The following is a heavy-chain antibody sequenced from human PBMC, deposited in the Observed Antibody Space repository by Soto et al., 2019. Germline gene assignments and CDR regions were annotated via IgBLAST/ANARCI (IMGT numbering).Heavy chain of an antibody. CDR3: ARGRRIGADIVVVPAAVPFFQH. CDR1: GGSFSGYY. J-gene: IGHJ1*01. Sequence: SETLSLTCAVYGGSFSGYYWSWIRPPPGKGLEWIGEINHSGSTNYNPSLKSRVTISVDTSKNQFSLKLSSVTAADTAVYYCARGRRIGADIVVVPAAVPFFQHWGQGTLVTVSS. D-gene: IGHD2-2*01. V-gene: IGHV4-34*01. CDR2: INHSGST.